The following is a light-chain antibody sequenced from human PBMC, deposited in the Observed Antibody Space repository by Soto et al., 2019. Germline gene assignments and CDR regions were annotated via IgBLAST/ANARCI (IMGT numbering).Light chain of an antibody. Sequence: QTVVTQEPSFSVSPGGTVTLTCGLSSGSVSAPYYPSWYQQTPGQPPRSLIYNTNTRSSGVPDRFSGSILGNKAALTIAGAQADDESDYYCVLYMGSGISVFGGGTKLTVL. CDR1: SGSVSAPYY. CDR2: NTN. J-gene: IGLJ2*01. V-gene: IGLV8-61*01. CDR3: VLYMGSGISV.